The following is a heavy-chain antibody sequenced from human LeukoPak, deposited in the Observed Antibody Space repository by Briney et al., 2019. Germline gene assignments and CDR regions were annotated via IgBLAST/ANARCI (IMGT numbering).Heavy chain of an antibody. CDR1: GGSISSGSYY. CDR3: ARQYYYDSSGYYPEYYFDY. Sequence: SQTLSLTCTVSGGSISSGSYYWSWIRQPAGKGLEWIGRIYTSGSTNYNPSLKSRVTISVDTSKNQFSLKLSSVTAADTAVYYCARQYYYDSSGYYPEYYFDYWGQGTLVTVSS. J-gene: IGHJ4*02. CDR2: IYTSGST. V-gene: IGHV4-61*02. D-gene: IGHD3-22*01.